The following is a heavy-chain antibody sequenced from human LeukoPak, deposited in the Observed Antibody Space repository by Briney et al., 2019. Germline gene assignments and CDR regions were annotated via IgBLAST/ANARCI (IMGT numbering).Heavy chain of an antibody. J-gene: IGHJ4*02. CDR3: AKEGKGSGSYRTFGDY. CDR1: GFTFSSYG. V-gene: IGHV3-30*02. D-gene: IGHD3-10*01. Sequence: PGGSLRLSCAASGFTFSSYGMHWVRQAPGKGLEWVAFIRYDGSNKYYADSVKGRFTISRDNSKNTLYLQMNSLRAEDTAVYYCAKEGKGSGSYRTFGDYWGQGTLVTVSS. CDR2: IRYDGSNK.